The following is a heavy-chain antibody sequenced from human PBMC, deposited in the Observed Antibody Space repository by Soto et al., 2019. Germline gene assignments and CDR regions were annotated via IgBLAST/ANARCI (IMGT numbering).Heavy chain of an antibody. J-gene: IGHJ6*02. V-gene: IGHV4-39*01. CDR1: GGSISSSSYY. Sequence: PSETLSLTCTVSGGSISSSSYYWGWIRQPPGKGLEWIGSIYYSGSTYYNPSLKSRVTISVDTSKNQFSLKLSSVTAADTAVYYCARVEGGMEVWGQGTTVTVSS. CDR2: IYYSGST. CDR3: ARVEGGMEV.